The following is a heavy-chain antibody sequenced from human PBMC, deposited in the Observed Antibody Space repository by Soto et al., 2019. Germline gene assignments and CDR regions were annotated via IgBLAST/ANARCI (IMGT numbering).Heavy chain of an antibody. CDR2: IYYSGST. CDR3: ARETRYSDGNGYYYYYGMDV. Sequence: PSETLSLTCTVSGGSISSYYWSWIRQPPGKGLEWIGYIYYSGSTNYNPSLKSRVTISVDTSKNQFSLEVNSVTAADTALYYCARETRYSDGNGYYYYYGMDVWGQGITVTVSS. V-gene: IGHV4-59*01. CDR1: GGSISSYY. D-gene: IGHD2-8*01. J-gene: IGHJ6*02.